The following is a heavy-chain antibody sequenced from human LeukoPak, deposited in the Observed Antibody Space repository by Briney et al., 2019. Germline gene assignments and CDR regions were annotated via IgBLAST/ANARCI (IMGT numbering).Heavy chain of an antibody. J-gene: IGHJ4*02. CDR3: ARGRITVGATVY. Sequence: GASVKVSCKASGYTFTSYDINWVRQATGQGLEWMGWMNPNSGNTGCAQKFQGRVTMTRNTSVSTAYMELSSLRSEDTAVYYCARGRITVGATVYWGQGTLVTVSS. CDR1: GYTFTSYD. CDR2: MNPNSGNT. V-gene: IGHV1-8*01. D-gene: IGHD1-26*01.